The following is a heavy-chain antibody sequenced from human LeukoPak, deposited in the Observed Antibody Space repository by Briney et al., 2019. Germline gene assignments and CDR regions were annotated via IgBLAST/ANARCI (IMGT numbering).Heavy chain of an antibody. V-gene: IGHV3-23*01. D-gene: IGHD3-16*01. J-gene: IGHJ4*02. CDR1: GFTFSNYW. CDR2: ISGSGGST. Sequence: GGSLRPSCVASGFTFSNYWMHWVRQAPGKGLEWVSAISGSGGSTYYADSVKGRFTISRDNSRDTLYLQMNSLRAEDTAVYYCAKGYYDYVWGSYYFDYWGQGTLVTVSS. CDR3: AKGYYDYVWGSYYFDY.